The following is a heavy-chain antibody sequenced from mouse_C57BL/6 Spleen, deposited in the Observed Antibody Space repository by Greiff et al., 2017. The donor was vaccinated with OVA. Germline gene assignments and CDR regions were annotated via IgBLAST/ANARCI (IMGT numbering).Heavy chain of an antibody. CDR2: IYPGDGDT. J-gene: IGHJ4*01. V-gene: IGHV1-82*01. D-gene: IGHD2-2*01. CDR3: ARGWLKDYYAMDY. Sequence: QVQLQQSGPELVKPGASVKISCKASGYAFSSSWMNWVKQRPGKGLERIGRIYPGDGDTNYNGKFKGKATLTADKSSSTAYMQLSSLTSEDSAVYFCARGWLKDYYAMDYWGQGTSVTVSS. CDR1: GYAFSSSW.